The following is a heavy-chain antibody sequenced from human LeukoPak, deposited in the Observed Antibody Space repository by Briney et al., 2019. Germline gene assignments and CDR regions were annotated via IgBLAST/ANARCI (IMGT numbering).Heavy chain of an antibody. CDR3: ARAHTSSWYMDY. V-gene: IGHV4-59*01. CDR2: IYSSGST. CDR1: GASISGYY. J-gene: IGHJ4*02. D-gene: IGHD6-13*01. Sequence: SDTLSLTCSVSGASISGYYWSWIRQPPGKGLEWIGYIYSSGSTTYNPFLKSRVTMSVDTSENHISLKVRSVTAADTALYYCARAHTSSWYMDYWGQGTPVTVSS.